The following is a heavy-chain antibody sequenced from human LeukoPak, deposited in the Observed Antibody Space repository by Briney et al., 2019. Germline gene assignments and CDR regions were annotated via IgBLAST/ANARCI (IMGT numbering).Heavy chain of an antibody. CDR2: IYYSGNT. J-gene: IGHJ4*02. D-gene: IGHD4-11*01. Sequence: PSETLSLTCAVSGGSISSNSYYWGWIRQHPGKGLEWIGCIYYSGNTYNNPSLKSRVTISVDTSKSQLSLKLTSVTAADTAVYYCAVHTVIAGYWTADFWGQGTLVTVSS. CDR1: GGSISSNSYY. CDR3: AVHTVIAGYWTADF. V-gene: IGHV4-39*01.